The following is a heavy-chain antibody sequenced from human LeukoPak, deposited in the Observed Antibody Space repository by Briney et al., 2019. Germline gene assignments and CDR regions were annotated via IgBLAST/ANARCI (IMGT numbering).Heavy chain of an antibody. J-gene: IGHJ3*02. V-gene: IGHV3-23*01. D-gene: IGHD6-13*01. CDR2: ISGSGGST. CDR1: GFTFSSYA. CDR3: AKDQHYSSSWLWWAFDI. Sequence: PGGSLRLSCAASGFTFSSYAMSWVRQAPGKGLEWVSAISGSGGSTYYADSVKGRFTISRDNSKNTLYLQMNSLRAEDTAVYYCAKDQHYSSSWLWWAFDIWGQGTMVTVSS.